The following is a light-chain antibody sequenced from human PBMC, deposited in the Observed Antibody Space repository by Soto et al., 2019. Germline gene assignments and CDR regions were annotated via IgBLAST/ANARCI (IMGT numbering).Light chain of an antibody. J-gene: IGKJ1*01. V-gene: IGKV3-20*01. CDR2: GAS. CDR1: QSVSRTY. Sequence: EIVLTQSPGTLSLSPGERATLSCRASQSVSRTYLAWYQQKPGQAPRLLIYGASSRATGIPDRFSGSGSGTDFTLTISRLEPEDFAVYYCQQYGSSPPTWTFGQGTKLEIK. CDR3: QQYGSSPPTWT.